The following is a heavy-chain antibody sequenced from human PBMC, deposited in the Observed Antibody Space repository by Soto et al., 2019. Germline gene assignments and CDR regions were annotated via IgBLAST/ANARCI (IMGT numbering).Heavy chain of an antibody. D-gene: IGHD2-15*01. Sequence: GESLKLSCKGSGYRFTSYWIGWERQLPGKGLEWMGIIYPGDSDTRYSPSFQGQVTISADKSISTAYLQWSSLKASDTAMYYCARRGEEYCSGGSCYSTWFEPWGQGTLVTVSS. CDR1: GYRFTSYW. CDR3: ARRGEEYCSGGSCYSTWFEP. CDR2: IYPGDSDT. J-gene: IGHJ5*02. V-gene: IGHV5-51*01.